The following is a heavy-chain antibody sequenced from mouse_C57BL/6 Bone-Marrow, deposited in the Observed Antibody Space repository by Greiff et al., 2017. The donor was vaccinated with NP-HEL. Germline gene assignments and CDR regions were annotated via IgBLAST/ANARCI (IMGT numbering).Heavy chain of an antibody. D-gene: IGHD2-3*01. Sequence: VQLKQSGPELVKPGASVKISCKASGYSFTGYYMNWVQQSPEKSLEWIGEINPSTGGTTYNQKFKAKATLTVDKSSSTAYMQLKSLTSEDSAVDYCARGWLLGGKGFAYWGQGTLVTVSA. CDR2: INPSTGGT. V-gene: IGHV1-42*01. CDR3: ARGWLLGGKGFAY. CDR1: GYSFTGYY. J-gene: IGHJ3*01.